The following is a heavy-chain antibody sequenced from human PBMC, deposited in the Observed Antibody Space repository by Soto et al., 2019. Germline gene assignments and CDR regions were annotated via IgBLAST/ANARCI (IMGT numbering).Heavy chain of an antibody. D-gene: IGHD1-26*01. Sequence: EVQLLESGGDLVQPGGSLRLSCAASGFTFGNYAMTWVRLAPGKGLEWVSDINGLFSGSAGSTYYAESVKGRFAVSRENYKNTLYLQMNSLRAEDTAVYYCATKGGGTYEVYYFDYWGQGTLVTVSS. V-gene: IGHV3-23*01. J-gene: IGHJ4*02. CDR1: GFTFGNYA. CDR3: ATKGGGTYEVYYFDY. CDR2: INGLFSGSAGST.